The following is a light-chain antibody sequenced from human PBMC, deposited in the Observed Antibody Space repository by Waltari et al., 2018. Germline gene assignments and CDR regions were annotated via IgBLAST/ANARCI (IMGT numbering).Light chain of an antibody. CDR3: QSYDSRLAVV. Sequence: QSVLTQPPSVSGAPGQRVIISCTGSSPNIGAGYDVHWYQQLPGTAPKLLVYGNNNRPSGVPDRFSGSKSGTSASLAITGLQAEDEADYYCQSYDSRLAVVFGGGTKVTVL. J-gene: IGLJ2*01. CDR2: GNN. V-gene: IGLV1-40*01. CDR1: SPNIGAGYD.